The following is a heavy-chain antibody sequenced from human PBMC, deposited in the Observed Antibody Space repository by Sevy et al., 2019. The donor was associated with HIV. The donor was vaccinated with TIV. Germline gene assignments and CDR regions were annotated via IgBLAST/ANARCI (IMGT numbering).Heavy chain of an antibody. Sequence: SETLSLTCTVSGGSISSSSYYWGWIRQPPGKGLEWIGSIYYSGSTYYNPSLKSRVTISVDTSKNQFSLELSSVTAADTAVYYCASEDIAVAAFDYWGQGTLVTVSS. V-gene: IGHV4-39*01. CDR2: IYYSGST. CDR1: GGSISSSSYY. J-gene: IGHJ4*02. CDR3: ASEDIAVAAFDY. D-gene: IGHD6-19*01.